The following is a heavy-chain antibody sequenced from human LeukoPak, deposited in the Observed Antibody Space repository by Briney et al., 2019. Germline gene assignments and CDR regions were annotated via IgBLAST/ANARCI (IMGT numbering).Heavy chain of an antibody. D-gene: IGHD5-18*01. V-gene: IGHV5-51*01. J-gene: IGHJ4*02. CDR3: ARHTPQPNVDAGTSREGPDY. Sequence: GESLKISCEGSGYNFNTFCIGWVRQMPGKGLEWMVIIYHDDSDTKYSPSFQGQVTISVDKSINTAFLQWNRLEASDTAMYYCARHTPQPNVDAGTSREGPDYWGQGTLVTVAS. CDR2: IYHDDSDT. CDR1: GYNFNTFC.